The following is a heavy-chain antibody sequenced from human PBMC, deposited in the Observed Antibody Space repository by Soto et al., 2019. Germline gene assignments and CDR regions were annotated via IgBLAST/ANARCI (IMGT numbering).Heavy chain of an antibody. CDR3: ARGKGYCSSTSCPDPSNPVYWFDP. Sequence: PSETLSLTCAVYGGSFSGYYWSWIRQPPGKGLEWIGEINHSGSTNYNPSLKSRVTISVDTSKNQFSLKLSPVTAADTAVYYCARGKGYCSSTSCPDPSNPVYWFDPWGQGTLVTVSS. J-gene: IGHJ5*02. V-gene: IGHV4-34*01. CDR1: GGSFSGYY. D-gene: IGHD2-2*01. CDR2: INHSGST.